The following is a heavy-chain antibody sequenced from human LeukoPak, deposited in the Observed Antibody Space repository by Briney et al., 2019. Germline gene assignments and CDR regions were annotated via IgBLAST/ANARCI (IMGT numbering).Heavy chain of an antibody. V-gene: IGHV4-30-4*01. Sequence: SETLSLTCTVSGGSISSDDYYWSWIRQPPGKGLEWIGYIYYSGSTYYNPSLKSRVTISVDTSKNQFSLKLSSVTAADTAVYYCARLKMDTLAARVNAFDIWGQGTMVTVSS. D-gene: IGHD6-25*01. CDR3: ARLKMDTLAARVNAFDI. CDR1: GGSISSDDYY. CDR2: IYYSGST. J-gene: IGHJ3*02.